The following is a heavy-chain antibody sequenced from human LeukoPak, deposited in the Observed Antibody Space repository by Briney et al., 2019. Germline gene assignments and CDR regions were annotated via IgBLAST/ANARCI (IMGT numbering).Heavy chain of an antibody. CDR1: GYTFTNYA. J-gene: IGHJ4*02. CDR3: AREADYDYVWGSYRSFDY. D-gene: IGHD3-16*02. V-gene: IGHV1-69*13. Sequence: ASVKVSCKTSGYTFTNYAISWVRQAPGQGLEWMGGIIPIFGTANYAQKFQGRVTITADESTSTAYMELSSLRSEDTAVYYCAREADYDYVWGSYRSFDYWGQGTLVTVSS. CDR2: IIPIFGTA.